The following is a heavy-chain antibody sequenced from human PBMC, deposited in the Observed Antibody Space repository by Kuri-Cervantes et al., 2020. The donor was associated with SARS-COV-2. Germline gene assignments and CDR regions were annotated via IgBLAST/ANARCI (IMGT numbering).Heavy chain of an antibody. CDR2: ISSSSNTI. D-gene: IGHD6-13*01. V-gene: IGHV3-48*01. CDR1: GFTFSSYS. Sequence: ETLSLTCAASGFTFSSYSMNWVRQAPGKGLEWVSYISSSSNTIYYADSVKGRFTISRDNAKNSLYLQMNSLRAEDTAVYYCASRRAGAAAGIWGWFDPWGQGTLVTVSS. CDR3: ASRRAGAAAGIWGWFDP. J-gene: IGHJ5*02.